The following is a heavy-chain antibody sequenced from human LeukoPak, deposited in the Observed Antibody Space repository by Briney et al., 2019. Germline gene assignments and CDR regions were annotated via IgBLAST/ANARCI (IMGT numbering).Heavy chain of an antibody. D-gene: IGHD3-22*01. CDR2: IDPSDSYT. CDR1: GYSFTNYW. J-gene: IGHJ4*02. V-gene: IGHV5-10-1*01. Sequence: PGESLQISCKGSGYSFTNYWISWMRQMPGKGLEWMGRIDPSDSYTNYSPSFQGHVTISADKSISTAYLQWSSLKASDTAMYYCARDDSSGYDYWGQGTLVTVSS. CDR3: ARDDSSGYDY.